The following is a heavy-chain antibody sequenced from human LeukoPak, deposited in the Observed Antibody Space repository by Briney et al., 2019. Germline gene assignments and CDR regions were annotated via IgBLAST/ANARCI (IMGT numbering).Heavy chain of an antibody. CDR3: ARSSSSSIYGMDV. J-gene: IGHJ6*02. D-gene: IGHD6-13*01. CDR1: GYTFTSYY. CDR2: INPTGGST. Sequence: ASVKVSCKASGYTFTSYYMHWVRQAPGQGLEWMGFINPTGGSTSYAQKFQGRVTMTRDTSTSTVYMDLSSLRSEDTAVYYCARSSSSSIYGMDVWGQGTTVTVSS. V-gene: IGHV1-46*01.